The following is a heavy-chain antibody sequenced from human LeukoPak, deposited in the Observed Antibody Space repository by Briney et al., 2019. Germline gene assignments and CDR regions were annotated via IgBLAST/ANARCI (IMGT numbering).Heavy chain of an antibody. Sequence: GGSLRLSCAVSGLTFSSSWMDWVRQAPGKGLEWVASINPDGNKKYSADSVKGRFTISRDNAENSLYLQMNSLRVEDTAFHYCARDLAYSRLDYWGQGMLVTVSS. D-gene: IGHD5-18*01. V-gene: IGHV3-7*01. CDR2: INPDGNKK. J-gene: IGHJ4*02. CDR1: GLTFSSSW. CDR3: ARDLAYSRLDY.